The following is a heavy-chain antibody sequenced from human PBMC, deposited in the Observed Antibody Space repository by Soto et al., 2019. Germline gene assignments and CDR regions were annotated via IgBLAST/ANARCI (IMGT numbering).Heavy chain of an antibody. Sequence: GGSLRLSCAASGFTFSSYAMHWVRQAPGKGLEWVAVISYDGSNKYYADSVKGRFTISRDNSKNTLYLQMNSLRAEDTAVYYCAREHITMIVGPAFDIWGQGTMVTVSS. CDR2: ISYDGSNK. J-gene: IGHJ3*02. CDR1: GFTFSSYA. CDR3: AREHITMIVGPAFDI. V-gene: IGHV3-30-3*01. D-gene: IGHD3-22*01.